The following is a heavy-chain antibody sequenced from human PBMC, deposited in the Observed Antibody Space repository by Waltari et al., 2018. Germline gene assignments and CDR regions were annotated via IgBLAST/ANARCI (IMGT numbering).Heavy chain of an antibody. J-gene: IGHJ5*02. Sequence: QLQLQESGPGLVKPSETLSLTCTVSGGSISSSSYYWGWIRQPPGKGLEWIGTSYYVVSTYYNPSLKTRVTISVDTAKNQFSLKLSSVTAADTALYYCARQRVRAGDWFDPWGQGTLVTVSS. D-gene: IGHD4-17*01. CDR1: GGSISSSSYY. CDR3: ARQRVRAGDWFDP. V-gene: IGHV4-39*07. CDR2: SYYVVST.